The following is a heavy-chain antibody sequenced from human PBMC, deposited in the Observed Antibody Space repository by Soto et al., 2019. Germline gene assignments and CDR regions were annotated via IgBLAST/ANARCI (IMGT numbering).Heavy chain of an antibody. CDR1: GGSISSTTYY. V-gene: IGHV4-39*01. Sequence: SETLSLTCTVSGGSISSTTYYWGWIRQPPGKGLEWIGSIYYSGSTYYNPSLKSRVTISVDTSKNHLSLKLSSVTAADTAVYYCARQSTRSITGTTSYYYYVDVWAKGTTVTVSS. CDR3: ARQSTRSITGTTSYYYYVDV. CDR2: IYYSGST. J-gene: IGHJ6*03. D-gene: IGHD1-7*01.